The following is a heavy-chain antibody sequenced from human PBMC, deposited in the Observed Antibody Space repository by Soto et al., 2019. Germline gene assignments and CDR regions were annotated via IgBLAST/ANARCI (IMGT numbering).Heavy chain of an antibody. CDR1: GYTFTSYA. CDR3: ARVTTTLYYYYYYMDV. Sequence: ASVKISCKASGYTFTSYAMHWVRQAPGQRLEWMGWINAGNGNTKYSQKFQGRVTITRDTSASTAYMELSSLRSEDTAVYYCARVTTTLYYYYYYMDVWGKGTTVTVSS. J-gene: IGHJ6*03. D-gene: IGHD4-17*01. V-gene: IGHV1-3*01. CDR2: INAGNGNT.